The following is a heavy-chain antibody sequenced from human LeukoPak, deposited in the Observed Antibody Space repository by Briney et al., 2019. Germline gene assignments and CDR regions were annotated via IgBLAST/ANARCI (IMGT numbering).Heavy chain of an antibody. D-gene: IGHD3-9*01. CDR2: IYYSGST. J-gene: IGHJ1*01. V-gene: IGHV4-39*07. CDR3: AARSRTYYDILTGFHPGYFQH. Sequence: SETLSLTCTVSGGSISSYYWSWIRQPPGKGLEWIGTIYYSGSTYYNPSLKSRVTISVDTSRNQFSLKLSSVTAADTAVYYCAARSRTYYDILTGFHPGYFQHWGQGTLVTVSS. CDR1: GGSISSYY.